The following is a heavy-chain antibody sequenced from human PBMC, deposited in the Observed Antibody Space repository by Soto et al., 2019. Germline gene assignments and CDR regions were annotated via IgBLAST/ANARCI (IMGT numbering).Heavy chain of an antibody. CDR3: ARSIVVVTALDY. D-gene: IGHD2-21*02. V-gene: IGHV1-3*01. CDR1: GYTFPNYG. Sequence: ASVKVSCKASGYTFPNYGISWVRQAPGQGLEWMGWINAGNGNTKYSQKFQGRVTITRDTSASTAYMELSSLRSEDTAVYYCARSIVVVTALDYWGQGTLVTVSS. CDR2: INAGNGNT. J-gene: IGHJ4*02.